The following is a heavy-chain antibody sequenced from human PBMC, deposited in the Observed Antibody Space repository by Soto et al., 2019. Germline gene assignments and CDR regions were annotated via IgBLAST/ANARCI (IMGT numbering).Heavy chain of an antibody. CDR2: INHSGST. D-gene: IGHD6-19*01. CDR3: ARELRKQWLAVDY. J-gene: IGHJ4*02. V-gene: IGHV4-34*01. Sequence: PSETLSLTCAVYGGSFSGYYWSWIRQPPGKGLEWIGEINHSGSTNYNPSLKSRVTISVDTSKNQFSLKLSSVTAADTAVYYCARELRKQWLAVDYWGQGTLVTVSS. CDR1: GGSFSGYY.